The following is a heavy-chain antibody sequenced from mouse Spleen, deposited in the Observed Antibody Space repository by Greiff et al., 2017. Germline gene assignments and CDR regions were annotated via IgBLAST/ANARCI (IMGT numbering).Heavy chain of an antibody. Sequence: EVQLVESGGGLVKLGGSLKLSCAASGFTFSSYYMSWVRQTPEKRLELVAAINSNGGSTYYPDTVKGRFTISRDNAKNTLYLQMSSLKSEDTALYYCARHEGGLRPFAYWGQGTLVTVSA. D-gene: IGHD2-4*01. CDR1: GFTFSSYY. J-gene: IGHJ3*01. CDR3: ARHEGGLRPFAY. V-gene: IGHV5-6-2*01. CDR2: INSNGGST.